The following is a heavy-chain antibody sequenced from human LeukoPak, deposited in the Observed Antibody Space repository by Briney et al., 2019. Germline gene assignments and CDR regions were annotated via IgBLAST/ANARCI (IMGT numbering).Heavy chain of an antibody. J-gene: IGHJ4*02. CDR2: IYHSGST. D-gene: IGHD3-10*02. V-gene: IGHV4-4*02. CDR1: GGSISSSNW. Sequence: KPSGTLSLTCAVSGGSISSSNWWSWVRQPPGKGLEWIGEIYHSGSTYYNPSLKSRVTISVDTSKNQFSLKLSSVTAADTAVYYCARDGAGLFSPDYWGQGTLVTVSS. CDR3: ARDGAGLFSPDY.